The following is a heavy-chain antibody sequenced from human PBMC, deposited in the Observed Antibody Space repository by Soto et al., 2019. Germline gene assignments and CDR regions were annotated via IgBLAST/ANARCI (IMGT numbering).Heavy chain of an antibody. J-gene: IGHJ6*02. D-gene: IGHD6-13*01. CDR3: ARGRVVGHSSSWYRTHYYYGMDV. CDR1: GFTFSSYA. V-gene: IGHV3-30-3*01. Sequence: PGGSLRLSCAASGFTFSSYAMHWVRQAPGKGLEWVAVISYDGSNKYYADSVKGRFTIPRDNSKNTLYLQMNSLRAEDTAVYYCARGRVVGHSSSWYRTHYYYGMDVWGQGTTVTVSS. CDR2: ISYDGSNK.